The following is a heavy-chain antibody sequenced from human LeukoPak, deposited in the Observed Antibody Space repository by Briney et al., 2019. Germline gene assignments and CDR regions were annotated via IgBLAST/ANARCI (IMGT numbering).Heavy chain of an antibody. J-gene: IGHJ4*02. CDR2: INQSGST. Sequence: SETLSLTCAVYGGSFSGYYWSRIREPPGKGLEWSGEINQSGSTNYNPSLKSRVTISVDTSKNQFSLKLSSVTAADTAVYYCARGRRIAVAAEGECDYWGQGTLVTVSS. D-gene: IGHD6-19*01. CDR3: ARGRRIAVAAEGECDY. V-gene: IGHV4-34*01. CDR1: GGSFSGYY.